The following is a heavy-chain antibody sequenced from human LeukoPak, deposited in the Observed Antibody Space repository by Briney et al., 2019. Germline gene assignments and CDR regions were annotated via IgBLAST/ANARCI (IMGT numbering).Heavy chain of an antibody. D-gene: IGHD6-19*01. V-gene: IGHV4-39*07. J-gene: IGHJ4*02. Sequence: SETLSLTCTVSGGSISGTNYYWGWIRQPPGKGLEWIGSIYYNGRTYSNPSLESRVTMSVDTSNNQFSLKLSSVTAADTAVYYCARDGRGYSSGWWRYWGQGTLVTVSS. CDR2: IYYNGRT. CDR3: ARDGRGYSSGWWRY. CDR1: GGSISGTNYY.